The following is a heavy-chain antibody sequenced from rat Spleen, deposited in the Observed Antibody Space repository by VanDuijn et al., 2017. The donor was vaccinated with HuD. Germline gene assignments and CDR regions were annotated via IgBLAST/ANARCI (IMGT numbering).Heavy chain of an antibody. CDR3: ARDRILRSTGFDY. J-gene: IGHJ2*01. D-gene: IGHD1-6*01. CDR1: GFTFSDYA. CDR2: IIYDGSRT. V-gene: IGHV5S10*01. Sequence: EVQLVESGGGLVQPGRSLKLSCAASGFTFSDYAMAWVRQAPKKGLEWVATIIYDGSRTYYRDSVKGRFTSARDNAKSSLYLQMDSLGSEETAAYYCARDRILRSTGFDYWGQGVMVTVSS.